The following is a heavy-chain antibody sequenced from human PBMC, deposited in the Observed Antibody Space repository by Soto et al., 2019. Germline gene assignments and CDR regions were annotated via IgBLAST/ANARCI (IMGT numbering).Heavy chain of an antibody. D-gene: IGHD4-17*01. V-gene: IGHV1-69*13. J-gene: IGHJ5*02. CDR1: GGTFSSYA. CDR3: ARDWTTVRSFDP. CDR2: IIPIFGTA. Sequence: WASVKVSCKASGGTFSSYAISWVRQAPGQGLEWMGGIIPIFGTANYAQKFQGRVTITADESTSTAYMELSSLRSEDAAVYYCARDWTTVRSFDPWGQGTLVTVSS.